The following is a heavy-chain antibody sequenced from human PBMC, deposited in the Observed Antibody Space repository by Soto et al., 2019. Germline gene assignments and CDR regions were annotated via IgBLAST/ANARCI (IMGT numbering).Heavy chain of an antibody. D-gene: IGHD3-10*01. J-gene: IGHJ4*02. V-gene: IGHV4-59*08. CDR1: GDSISAYY. CDR3: ARQQDYYGSGSFQFDS. Sequence: SETLSLTCTVSGDSISAYYLNWIRQPPGKGLEWIGHIHYTGSTNYNPSLRSRVTISIDTSKNLFSLKVTSVTATDTAVYYCARQQDYYGSGSFQFDSWGQGTLVTVSS. CDR2: IHYTGST.